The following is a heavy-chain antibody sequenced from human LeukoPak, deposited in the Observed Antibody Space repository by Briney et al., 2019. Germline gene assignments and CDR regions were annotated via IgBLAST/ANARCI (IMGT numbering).Heavy chain of an antibody. Sequence: GGSLRLSCAASGFTVSSNYMSWVRQAPGKGLEWVSVIYSGGSTYYADSVKGRFTISRDNSKNTLYLQMNSLRAEDTAVYYYARDPSEDYGGFDYWGQGTLVTVSS. D-gene: IGHD4-23*01. CDR3: ARDPSEDYGGFDY. V-gene: IGHV3-53*01. CDR2: IYSGGST. CDR1: GFTVSSNY. J-gene: IGHJ4*02.